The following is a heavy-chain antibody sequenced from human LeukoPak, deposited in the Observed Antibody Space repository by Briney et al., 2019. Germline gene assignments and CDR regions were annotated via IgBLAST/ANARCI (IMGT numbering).Heavy chain of an antibody. CDR1: GYSFTSYW. Sequence: GESLKISCKGSGYSFTSYWIGWVRQMPGKGLEWMGIIYPGDSDTRYSPSFQGQVTISADKSISTAYLQWSSLKASDTAMYYCARPDLAAAATEYFQHWGQGTLVTVSS. V-gene: IGHV5-51*01. J-gene: IGHJ1*01. CDR3: ARPDLAAAATEYFQH. CDR2: IYPGDSDT. D-gene: IGHD6-13*01.